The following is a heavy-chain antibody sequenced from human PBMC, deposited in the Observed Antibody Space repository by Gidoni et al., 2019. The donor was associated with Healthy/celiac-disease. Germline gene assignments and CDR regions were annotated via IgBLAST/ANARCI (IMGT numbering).Heavy chain of an antibody. J-gene: IGHJ4*02. CDR2: ISWNSGSI. Sequence: EVQLVESGGGLVQPGRSLRLSCAASGFTFDDYAMHWVRQAPGKGLEWVSGISWNSGSIGYADSVKGRFTISRDNAKNSLYLQMNSLRAEDTALYYCAKAQGGGDYGDYEGNRFDYWGQGTLVTVSS. CDR1: GFTFDDYA. V-gene: IGHV3-9*01. D-gene: IGHD4-17*01. CDR3: AKAQGGGDYGDYEGNRFDY.